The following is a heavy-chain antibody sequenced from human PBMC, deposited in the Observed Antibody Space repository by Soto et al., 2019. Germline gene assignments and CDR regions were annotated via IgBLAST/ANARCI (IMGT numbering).Heavy chain of an antibody. CDR1: GYLFTAYS. CDR2: VNPSGGST. V-gene: IGHV1-46*01. J-gene: IGHJ1*01. CDR3: AREENCSGGTCYSEYFHR. D-gene: IGHD2-15*01. Sequence: ASVKVSCKASGYLFTAYSMHWVRLAPGQGLEWMGVVNPSGGSTKYAQNFQGRVTMTRDTSTTTSYMELSSLRSDDTAIYYCAREENCSGGTCYSEYFHRWGQGTLVTVSS.